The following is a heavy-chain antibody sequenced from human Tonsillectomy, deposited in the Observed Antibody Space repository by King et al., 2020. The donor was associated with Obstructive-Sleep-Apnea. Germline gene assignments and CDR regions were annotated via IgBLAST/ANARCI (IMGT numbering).Heavy chain of an antibody. Sequence: QLQESGPGLVKPSETLSLTCTVSGGSISSYYWSWIRQPPGKGLEWIGYIYYSGSTNYNPSLKSRVTISVDTSKNQFSLKLNSVTAADTAVYYFASARYYYDGMDVWGQGTTVTVSS. J-gene: IGHJ6*02. CDR2: IYYSGST. CDR3: ASARYYYDGMDV. D-gene: IGHD6-6*01. V-gene: IGHV4-59*08. CDR1: GGSISSYY.